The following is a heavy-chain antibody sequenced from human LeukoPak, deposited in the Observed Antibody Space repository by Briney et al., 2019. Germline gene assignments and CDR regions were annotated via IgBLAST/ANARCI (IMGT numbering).Heavy chain of an antibody. CDR1: GFTFSSYA. CDR2: ISGSGGNT. V-gene: IGHV3-23*01. CDR3: AKISGYCSGGSCYNY. Sequence: PGGSLRLSCAASGFTFSSYAMSWVRQAPGKGLEWVSAISGSGGNTYYADSVKGRFTISRGNSKNTLYLQMNSLRAEDTAVYYCAKISGYCSGGSCYNYWGQGTLVTVSS. J-gene: IGHJ4*02. D-gene: IGHD2-15*01.